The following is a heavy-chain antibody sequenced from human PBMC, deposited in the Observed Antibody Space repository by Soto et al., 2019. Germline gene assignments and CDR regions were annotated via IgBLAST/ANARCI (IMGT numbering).Heavy chain of an antibody. D-gene: IGHD5-18*01. J-gene: IGHJ6*02. CDR3: AREEDTAMTTSGFYYYGMDV. V-gene: IGHV1-2*02. CDR1: GYTFTGYY. Sequence: ASVKVSCKASGYTFTGYYIHWVRQAPGQGLEWMGWINPNSGGTNYAQKFQGRVTMTRDTSISTAYMELSRLRSDDTAVYYCAREEDTAMTTSGFYYYGMDVWGQGTTVTVSS. CDR2: INPNSGGT.